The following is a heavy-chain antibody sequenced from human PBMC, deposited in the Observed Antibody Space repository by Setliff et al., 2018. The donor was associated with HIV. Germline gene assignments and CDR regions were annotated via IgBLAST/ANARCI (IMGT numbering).Heavy chain of an antibody. Sequence: SETLSLTCSVYGDSIGSNTFYWGWLRQPPGKEPEWIGSTNHSGNTYYYPSLKSRVTMSVDTSKNQFSLRLSSVTATDTAVYYCARHRASSSGFPLDFWGQGILVTVSS. V-gene: IGHV4-39*01. CDR2: TNHSGNT. D-gene: IGHD6-6*01. J-gene: IGHJ4*02. CDR1: GDSIGSNTFY. CDR3: ARHRASSSGFPLDF.